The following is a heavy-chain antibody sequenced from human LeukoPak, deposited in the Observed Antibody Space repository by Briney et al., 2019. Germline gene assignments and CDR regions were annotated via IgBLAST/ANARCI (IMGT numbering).Heavy chain of an antibody. CDR1: GGSISSGSYY. V-gene: IGHV4-39*07. CDR2: IYHSGST. CDR3: ARNNEQWLVDAFDI. Sequence: SQTLSLTCTVSGGSISSGSYYWSWIRQPPGKGLEWIGSIYHSGSTYYNPSLKSRVTISVDTSKNQFSLKLSSVTAADTAVYYCARNNEQWLVDAFDIWGQGTMVTVSS. J-gene: IGHJ3*02. D-gene: IGHD6-19*01.